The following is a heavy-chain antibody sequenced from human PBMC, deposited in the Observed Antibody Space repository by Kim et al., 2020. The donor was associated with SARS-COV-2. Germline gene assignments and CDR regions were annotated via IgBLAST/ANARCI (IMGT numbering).Heavy chain of an antibody. D-gene: IGHD3-9*01. Sequence: SETLSLTCIVSGGSLNNGIDYWTWIRQPPGKALEWIGFIYDSGTTNYNPSLKSRVSISADTSKNQFSLKLRSVTAADTAVYYCSRGGASVGYDILTGYYDHWGQGTLVTVSS. CDR1: GGSLNNGIDY. CDR2: IYDSGTT. V-gene: IGHV4-61*01. J-gene: IGHJ4*02. CDR3: SRGGASVGYDILTGYYDH.